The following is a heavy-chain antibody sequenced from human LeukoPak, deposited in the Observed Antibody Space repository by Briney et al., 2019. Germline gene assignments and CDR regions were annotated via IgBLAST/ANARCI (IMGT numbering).Heavy chain of an antibody. CDR1: GYTFTSYG. V-gene: IGHV1-18*01. Sequence: ASVKVSCKASGYTFTSYGFGWVRQAPGQGLEWMAWISADKVNTNYAQKLQGRVTMSADTSTSTAYMELRSLTSDDTAVYYCARGTRGRGDWYFDLWGRGTLVTVSS. J-gene: IGHJ2*01. CDR2: ISADKVNT. D-gene: IGHD1-26*01. CDR3: ARGTRGRGDWYFDL.